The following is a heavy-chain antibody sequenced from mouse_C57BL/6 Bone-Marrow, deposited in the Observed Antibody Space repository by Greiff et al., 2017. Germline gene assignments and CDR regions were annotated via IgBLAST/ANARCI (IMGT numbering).Heavy chain of an antibody. CDR2: IDPEIGDT. V-gene: IGHV14-4*01. Sequence: EVQLQQSGAELVRPGASVKLSCTASGFNIKDDYIHWVKQRPEQGLEWIGWIDPEIGDTEYASKFHGKATITSDTSSNTAYLQLSSLTSEDTAVYYCSSFDGNYFDFWGQGTPLTVAS. J-gene: IGHJ2*01. CDR1: GFNIKDDY. CDR3: SSFDGNYFDF. D-gene: IGHD2-3*01.